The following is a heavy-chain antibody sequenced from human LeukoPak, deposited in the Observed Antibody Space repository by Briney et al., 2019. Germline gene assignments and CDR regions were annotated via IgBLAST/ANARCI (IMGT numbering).Heavy chain of an antibody. D-gene: IGHD6-19*01. CDR2: TWYDGSKT. J-gene: IGHJ4*02. CDR3: ARDPRGIAVAGTLDY. Sequence: PGRSLRLSCAASGFTFSSYGMHWVRQSPGKGLEWVAVTWYDGSKTYYADSVEGRFTSSRDNSKNTMYLKMNSLRAEDTAVYYCARDPRGIAVAGTLDYWGQGTQVTVSS. CDR1: GFTFSSYG. V-gene: IGHV3-33*01.